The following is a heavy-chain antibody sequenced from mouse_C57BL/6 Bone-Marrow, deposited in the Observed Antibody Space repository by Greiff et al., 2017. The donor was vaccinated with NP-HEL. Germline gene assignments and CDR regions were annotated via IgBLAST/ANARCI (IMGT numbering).Heavy chain of an antibody. CDR2: ISYDGSN. Sequence: ESGPGLVKPSQSLSLTCSVTGYSITSGYYWNWIRQFPGNKLEWMGYISYDGSNNYNPSLKNRISITRDTSKNQFFLKLNSVTTEDTATYYCAREGSYYSFAYWGQGTLVTVSA. CDR3: AREGSYYSFAY. V-gene: IGHV3-6*01. CDR1: GYSITSGYY. J-gene: IGHJ3*01. D-gene: IGHD2-12*01.